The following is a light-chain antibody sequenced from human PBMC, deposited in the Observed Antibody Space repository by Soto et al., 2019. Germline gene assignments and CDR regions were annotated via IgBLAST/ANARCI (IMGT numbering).Light chain of an antibody. CDR3: QSYDNSLSGSGV. CDR2: HNS. Sequence: QLVLTQPPSVSGAPGQRVTISCTGNTSNIGAGYDVHWYQQLPGTAPKLLIFHNSNRPSGVPDRFSGSKSGTSASLAITGLQAEDEADYYCQSYDNSLSGSGVFGTGTKLTVL. CDR1: TSNIGAGYD. V-gene: IGLV1-40*01. J-gene: IGLJ1*01.